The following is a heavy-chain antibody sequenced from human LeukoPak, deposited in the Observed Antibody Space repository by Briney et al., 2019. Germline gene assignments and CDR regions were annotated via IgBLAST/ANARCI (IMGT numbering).Heavy chain of an antibody. V-gene: IGHV3-9*01. CDR3: AKDISNRYYDSSGYFDY. D-gene: IGHD3-22*01. Sequence: PGGSLRLSCAASGFTFDDYAMHWVRQAPGKGLEWVSGISWNSGSIGYADSVKGRFTISRDNAKNSLYLQMNSLRAEDTALYYCAKDISNRYYDSSGYFDYWGQGTLVTVPS. CDR2: ISWNSGSI. J-gene: IGHJ4*02. CDR1: GFTFDDYA.